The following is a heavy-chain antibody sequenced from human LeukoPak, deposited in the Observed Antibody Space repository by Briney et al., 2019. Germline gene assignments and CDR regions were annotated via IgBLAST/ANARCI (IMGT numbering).Heavy chain of an antibody. CDR3: ARGEVPPHYFDS. CDR1: VSSISSGNY. J-gene: IGHJ4*02. CDR2: IYHSGST. Sequence: SETLSLTCSVSVSSISSGNYWGWIRQPPGKGLEWIGSIYHSGSTYYNPSLKSRVTISVDTSKNQFSLKLSSVTAADTAVYYCARGEVPPHYFDSWGQGTLVTVSS. V-gene: IGHV4-38-2*02.